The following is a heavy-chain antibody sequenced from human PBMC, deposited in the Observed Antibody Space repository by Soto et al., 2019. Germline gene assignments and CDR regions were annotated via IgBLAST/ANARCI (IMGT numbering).Heavy chain of an antibody. CDR1: GFTFNTYA. D-gene: IGHD3-10*01. CDR3: VKDRMSYNAVWDPFNV. V-gene: IGHV3-23*01. J-gene: IGHJ3*01. Sequence: PGGSLRLSCAASGFTFNTYAMSWVRQAPGKGLEWVSGIGGGDTHYADFVTGRFTISRDDSKSMVFLQMNSLRAEDTAVYYCVKDRMSYNAVWDPFNVWGQGTLVTVS. CDR2: IGGGDT.